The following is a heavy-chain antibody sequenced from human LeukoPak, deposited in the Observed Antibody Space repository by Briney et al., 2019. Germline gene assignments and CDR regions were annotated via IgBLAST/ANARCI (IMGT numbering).Heavy chain of an antibody. V-gene: IGHV3-9*01. J-gene: IGHJ4*02. CDR2: ISWNSGSI. CDR1: GFTFSSYE. Sequence: QPGGSLRLSCAASGFTFSSYEMNWVRQAPGKGLEWVSGISWNSGSIGYADSVKGRFTISRDNAKNSLYLQMNSLRAEDTALYYGAKDMDSSGYYPQIDYWGQGALVTVSS. CDR3: AKDMDSSGYYPQIDY. D-gene: IGHD3-22*01.